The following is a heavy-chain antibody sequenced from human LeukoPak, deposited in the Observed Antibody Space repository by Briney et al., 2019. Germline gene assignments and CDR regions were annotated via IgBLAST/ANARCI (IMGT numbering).Heavy chain of an antibody. D-gene: IGHD5-18*01. V-gene: IGHV4-39*01. CDR2: IYYSGST. CDR1: GGSISSSSYY. J-gene: IGHJ4*02. Sequence: SETLSLTCTVSGGSISSSSYYWGWIRRPPGKGLEWIGSIYYSGSTYYNPSLKSRVTISIDTSKNQFSLKLSSVTAADTAVYYCARQNFESAMVRVYYFDYWGQGTLVTVSS. CDR3: ARQNFESAMVRVYYFDY.